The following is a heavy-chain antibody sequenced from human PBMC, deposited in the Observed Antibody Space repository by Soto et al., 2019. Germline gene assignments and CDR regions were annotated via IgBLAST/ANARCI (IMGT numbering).Heavy chain of an antibody. CDR3: ARGQLVWYGDLTPYYRDMDV. CDR1: GGSFDDFY. V-gene: IGHV4-34*01. CDR2: ISHDGGT. J-gene: IGHJ6*02. D-gene: IGHD3-10*01. Sequence: SETLSLTCAFYGGSFDDFYWSWVRPSPGKGLEWVGEISHDGGTNYSPSLASRVSISVDTSKNQFSLHLRSVTAADTGLYFCARGQLVWYGDLTPYYRDMDVWGQGTTVTVSS.